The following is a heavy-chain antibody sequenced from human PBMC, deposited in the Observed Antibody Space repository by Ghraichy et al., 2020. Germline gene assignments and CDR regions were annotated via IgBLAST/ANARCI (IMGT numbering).Heavy chain of an antibody. V-gene: IGHV4-59*08. Sequence: SQTLSLTCTVSGGSISSYYWSWIRQPPGKGLEWIGYIYYSGSTNYNPSLKSRVTISVDTSKNQFSVKLSSVTAADTAVYDCARQGAQLYCSGGSCYPGAFDIWGQGTMVTVSS. J-gene: IGHJ3*02. D-gene: IGHD2-15*01. CDR2: IYYSGST. CDR1: GGSISSYY. CDR3: ARQGAQLYCSGGSCYPGAFDI.